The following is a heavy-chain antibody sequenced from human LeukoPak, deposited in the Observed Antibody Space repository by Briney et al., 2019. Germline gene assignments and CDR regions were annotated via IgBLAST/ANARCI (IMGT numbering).Heavy chain of an antibody. J-gene: IGHJ6*02. CDR1: GGSFGGYY. V-gene: IGHV4-34*01. D-gene: IGHD2-2*01. CDR3: ARGRSGYCSSTSCYQVSSYYYGMDV. Sequence: SKTLSLTCAVYGGSFGGYYWSWIRQPPGKGLEWIGEINHSGSTNYNPSLKSRVTISVDTSKNQFSLKLSSVTAADTAVYYCARGRSGYCSSTSCYQVSSYYYGMDVWGQGTTVTVSS. CDR2: INHSGST.